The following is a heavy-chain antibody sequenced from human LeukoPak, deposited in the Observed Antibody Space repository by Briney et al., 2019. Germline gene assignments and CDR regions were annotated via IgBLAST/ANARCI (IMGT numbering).Heavy chain of an antibody. D-gene: IGHD2-2*01. V-gene: IGHV3-66*02. CDR3: ANLPSS. Sequence: GGSLRLSCAASGFTVSNNYMTWVRQAPGKGLVWVSVIYSDGSTYYADSVKGRFTISRDNSKNTLFLQMNSLRPEDTAVYYCANLPSSWGQGTLVTVSS. CDR2: IYSDGST. J-gene: IGHJ5*02. CDR1: GFTVSNNY.